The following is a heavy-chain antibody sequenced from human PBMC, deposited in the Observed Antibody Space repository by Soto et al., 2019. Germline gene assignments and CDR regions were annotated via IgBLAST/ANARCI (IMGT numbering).Heavy chain of an antibody. Sequence: GESLKISCKGSGYSFTSYWIGWVRQMPGKGLEWMGIIYPGDSDTRYSPSFQGQVTIPADKSISTAYLQWSSLKASDTAMYYCARVPGIVATIDWYFDLWGRGTLVTVSS. V-gene: IGHV5-51*01. CDR3: ARVPGIVATIDWYFDL. J-gene: IGHJ2*01. CDR1: GYSFTSYW. D-gene: IGHD5-12*01. CDR2: IYPGDSDT.